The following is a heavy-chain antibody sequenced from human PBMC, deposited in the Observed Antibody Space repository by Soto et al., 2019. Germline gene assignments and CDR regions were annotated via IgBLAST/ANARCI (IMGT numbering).Heavy chain of an antibody. CDR3: ARGVFYYYGSSGYSPDY. J-gene: IGHJ4*02. CDR2: ISFDGSKK. D-gene: IGHD3-22*01. Sequence: GTSLGISCEGSRFPSSSYVMHGVRQAPGKGLEWVALISFDGSKKNYAESVKCRFTISRDNSKNMMYLQMNSLRPEDTAVYYCARGVFYYYGSSGYSPDYWGQGTLVTSPQ. CDR1: RFPSSSYV. V-gene: IGHV3-30-3*01.